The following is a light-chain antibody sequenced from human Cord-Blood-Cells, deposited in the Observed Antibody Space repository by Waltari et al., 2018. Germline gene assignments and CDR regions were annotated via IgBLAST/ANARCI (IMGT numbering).Light chain of an antibody. J-gene: IGLJ3*02. CDR1: SSDVGGYNY. CDR3: SSYTSSSTWV. Sequence: QSALTQPASVSGSPGQSITISCPGTSSDVGGYNYVSWYHQHPGKAPKLMIYDVSNRPSGVSNRCSGSKSGNTASLTISGLQAEDEADYYCSSYTSSSTWVFGGGTKLTVL. CDR2: DVS. V-gene: IGLV2-14*01.